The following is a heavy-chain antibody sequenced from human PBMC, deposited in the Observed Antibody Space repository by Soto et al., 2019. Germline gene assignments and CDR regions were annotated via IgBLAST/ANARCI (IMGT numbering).Heavy chain of an antibody. Sequence: EVRLVESGGGLVKPGGSLRLSCAASGFTFSSYSMNWVRQAPGKGLEWVSSISSSSSYIYYADSVKGRFTISRDNAENSLYLRMNSLRAEDTAVYYCARGSPRLYYFDYWGQGTLVTVSA. CDR3: ARGSPRLYYFDY. CDR2: ISSSSSYI. CDR1: GFTFSSYS. V-gene: IGHV3-21*01. J-gene: IGHJ4*02.